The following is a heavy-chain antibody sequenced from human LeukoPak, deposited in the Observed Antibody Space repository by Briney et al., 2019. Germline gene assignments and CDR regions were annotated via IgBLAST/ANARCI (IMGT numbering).Heavy chain of an antibody. V-gene: IGHV3-48*04. D-gene: IGHD5-18*01. Sequence: GGSLRFSCTASGFTFSGHSMNWVRQAPGKGLEWGSYISSSGSTIFYADSVKGRFTISRDNAKNSLSLQMNSLRAEDTAVYYCARRGIQLWPHDDYWGQGTLVTVSS. CDR3: ARRGIQLWPHDDY. CDR2: ISSSGSTI. CDR1: GFTFSGHS. J-gene: IGHJ4*02.